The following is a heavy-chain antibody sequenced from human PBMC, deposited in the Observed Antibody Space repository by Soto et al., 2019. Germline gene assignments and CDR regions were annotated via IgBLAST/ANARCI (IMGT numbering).Heavy chain of an antibody. CDR1: GCTFTSYG. Sequence: ASVKVSCKGSGCTFTSYGISWVRQAPGQGLEGMGWISAYNGNTNYAQKLQGRVTMTTDTSTSTAYMELRSLRSDDTAVYYCARTENDYGHLGWFDPWGQGTLVTVSS. CDR2: ISAYNGNT. CDR3: ARTENDYGHLGWFDP. D-gene: IGHD4-17*01. J-gene: IGHJ5*02. V-gene: IGHV1-18*01.